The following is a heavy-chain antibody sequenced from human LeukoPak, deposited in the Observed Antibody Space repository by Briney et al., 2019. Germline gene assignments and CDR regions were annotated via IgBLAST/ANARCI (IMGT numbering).Heavy chain of an antibody. Sequence: GGSLRLSCAASGFTFSSYGMHWVRQAPGKGLEWVAFIRYDGSNKYYADSVKGRFTISRDNSKNTLYLQMNSLRAEDTAVYYCAKDAVYCSSTSCYPYYYYYMDVWGKGTTVTVSS. CDR1: GFTFSSYG. V-gene: IGHV3-30*02. J-gene: IGHJ6*03. CDR2: IRYDGSNK. CDR3: AKDAVYCSSTSCYPYYYYYMDV. D-gene: IGHD2-2*01.